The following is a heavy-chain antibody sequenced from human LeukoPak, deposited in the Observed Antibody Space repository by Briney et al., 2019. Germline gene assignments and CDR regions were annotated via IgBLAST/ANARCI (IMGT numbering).Heavy chain of an antibody. Sequence: PSETLSLTCTDSGGSINSGDYYWSWIRQPPGKGLEWIGYIYYNGNTYYNPSLKSRVTISLDTSKNQFSLKLSSVTAADTAVYYCARDLSPHGFDPWGQGTLVTVSS. CDR3: ARDLSPHGFDP. CDR2: IYYNGNT. V-gene: IGHV4-30-4*01. J-gene: IGHJ5*02. CDR1: GGSINSGDYY.